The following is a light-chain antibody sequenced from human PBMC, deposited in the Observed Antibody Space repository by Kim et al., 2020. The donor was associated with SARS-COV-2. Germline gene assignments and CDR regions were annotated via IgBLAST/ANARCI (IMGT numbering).Light chain of an antibody. V-gene: IGKV1-27*01. CDR1: QGISEY. Sequence: DIQMTQYPSSLSASVGERITITCRASQGISEYLAWYQQRPGKVPKLLIYGASVLQSGAPSRFSGSGYGTVFTLTISRLQPEDVGTYYCQKYNSAPRTFGQGTKVDIK. J-gene: IGKJ1*01. CDR3: QKYNSAPRT. CDR2: GAS.